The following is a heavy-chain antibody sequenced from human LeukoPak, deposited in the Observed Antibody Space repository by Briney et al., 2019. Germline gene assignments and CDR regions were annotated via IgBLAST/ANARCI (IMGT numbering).Heavy chain of an antibody. D-gene: IGHD6-19*01. V-gene: IGHV4-59*01. J-gene: IGHJ2*01. CDR3: ARAGYSSGWTPPDAPEQGDYWYFDL. Sequence: PSETLSLTCTVSGGSISSYYWSWIRQHPGKGLEWIGYIYYSGSTNYNPSLKSRVTLSVDTSKNQFSLKLSSVTAADTAVYYCARAGYSSGWTPPDAPEQGDYWYFDLWGRGTLVTVSS. CDR2: IYYSGST. CDR1: GGSISSYY.